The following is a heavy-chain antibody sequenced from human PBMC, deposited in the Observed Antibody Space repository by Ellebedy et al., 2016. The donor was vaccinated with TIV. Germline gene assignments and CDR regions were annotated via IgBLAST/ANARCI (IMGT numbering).Heavy chain of an antibody. CDR2: IKNIADGGTT. Sequence: GESLKISCAVSGFTFANAWMNWARQAPGKGLEWVARIKNIADGGTTDYAAPVRGRFTVLRDDSKNTLFLQMDSLKTEDTAVYYCTTDVNGGSFNFDYWGQGTLVTVSS. CDR1: GFTFANAW. V-gene: IGHV3-15*07. CDR3: TTDVNGGSFNFDY. D-gene: IGHD2-8*01. J-gene: IGHJ4*02.